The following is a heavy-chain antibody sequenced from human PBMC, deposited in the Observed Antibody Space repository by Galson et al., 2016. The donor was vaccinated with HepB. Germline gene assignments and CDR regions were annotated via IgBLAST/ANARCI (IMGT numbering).Heavy chain of an antibody. D-gene: IGHD2-21*01. CDR2: IYHGGTA. CDR1: GDSISGGYYS. J-gene: IGHJ3*01. Sequence: TLSLTCAVSGDSISGGYYSWSWIRQPPGKGLQWMGYIYHGGTAYYNPSLKGRLTMSVDTSRNQFSLRLESVTAADTALYYCARVKASVIDAFDVWGQGTAVTVSS. V-gene: IGHV4-30-2*01. CDR3: ARVKASVIDAFDV.